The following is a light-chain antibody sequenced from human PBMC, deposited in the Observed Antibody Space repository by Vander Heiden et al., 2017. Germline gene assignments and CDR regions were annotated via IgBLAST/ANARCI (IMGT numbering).Light chain of an antibody. CDR3: QQLSNWPPLT. CDR1: QSVSSY. CDR2: DAS. Sequence: EIVLTQSPATLSLSPGERATLSCRASQSVSSYLAWYQQKPGQAPRLLIYDASNRDTGIPARFSGSGSGIDFTLTISSREPEDFAVYYCQQLSNWPPLTFGGGTKVDIK. V-gene: IGKV3-11*01. J-gene: IGKJ4*01.